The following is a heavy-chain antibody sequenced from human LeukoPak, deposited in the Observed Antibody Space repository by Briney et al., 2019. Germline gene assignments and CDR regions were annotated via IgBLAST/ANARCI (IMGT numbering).Heavy chain of an antibody. CDR3: ARGLLWFGEFYFDY. D-gene: IGHD3-10*01. CDR1: GFTVSSNY. V-gene: IGHV3-53*01. J-gene: IGHJ4*02. CDR2: IYSGGST. Sequence: GGSLRLSCAASGFTVSSNYMSWVRQAPGKGLEWVSVIYSGGSTYYADSVKGRFTISRDNSKNTLYLQMNSLRAEDTAVYYCARGLLWFGEFYFDYWGQGTLVTVSS.